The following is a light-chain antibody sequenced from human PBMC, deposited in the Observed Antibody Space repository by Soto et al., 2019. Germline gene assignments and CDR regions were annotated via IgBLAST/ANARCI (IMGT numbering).Light chain of an antibody. CDR3: ASYTTSSTYV. CDR2: DVS. J-gene: IGLJ1*01. Sequence: QSALTQPASVSGSPGQSIAISRTGTSSDVGGYSYVSWYQQQPRKAPKLVISDVSNRPSGVSDRFSGSKSGNTASLTISGLQTEDEADYYCASYTTSSTYVFGTGSKLTVL. CDR1: SSDVGGYSY. V-gene: IGLV2-14*01.